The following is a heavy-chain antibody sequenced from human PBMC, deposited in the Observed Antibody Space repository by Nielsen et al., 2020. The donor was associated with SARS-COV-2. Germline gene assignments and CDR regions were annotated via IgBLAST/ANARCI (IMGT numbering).Heavy chain of an antibody. Sequence: VRQAPGKGLEYVSAISSNGGSTYYANSVKGRFTISRDNSKNTLYLQMGSLRAEDMAVYYCARERGSVVNDFWGQGTLVTVSS. J-gene: IGHJ4*02. CDR3: ARERGSVVNDF. D-gene: IGHD2-21*01. V-gene: IGHV3-64*01. CDR2: ISSNGGST.